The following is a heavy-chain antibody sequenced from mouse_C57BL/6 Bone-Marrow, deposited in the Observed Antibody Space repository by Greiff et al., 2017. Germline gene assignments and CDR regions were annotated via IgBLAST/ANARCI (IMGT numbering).Heavy chain of an antibody. CDR3: ARAGGLRRWFAY. Sequence: EVQLQQSGPELVKPGASVKISCKASGYSFTGYYMNWVTQSPEKSLEWIGEINPSTGGTTYNQKFKANATLTVDKSSRTAYMQLKSLTSEDSSVYYCARAGGLRRWFAYCVLGTLVTVSA. CDR2: INPSTGGT. CDR1: GYSFTGYY. V-gene: IGHV1-42*01. D-gene: IGHD2-4*01. J-gene: IGHJ3*01.